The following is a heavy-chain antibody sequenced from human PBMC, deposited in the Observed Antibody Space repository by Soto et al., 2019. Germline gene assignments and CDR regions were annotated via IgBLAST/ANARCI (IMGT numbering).Heavy chain of an antibody. CDR1: GFTFSSYA. D-gene: IGHD2-2*01. CDR3: AKEPSIVVVPAAMGANWFDP. V-gene: IGHV3-23*01. Sequence: GGSLRLSCAASGFTFSSYAMSWVRQAPGKGLEWVSAISGSGGSTYYADSVKGRFTISRDNSKNTLYLQMNSLRAEDTAVYYCAKEPSIVVVPAAMGANWFDPWGQRTLVTVSS. J-gene: IGHJ5*02. CDR2: ISGSGGST.